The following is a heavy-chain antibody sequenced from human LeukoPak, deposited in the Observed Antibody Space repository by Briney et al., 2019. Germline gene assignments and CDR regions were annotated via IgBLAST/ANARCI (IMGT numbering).Heavy chain of an antibody. CDR1: GGSISGGDYY. D-gene: IGHD1-7*01. Sequence: SETLSLTCTVSGGSISGGDYYWSWIRQPPGKGLEWIGYIYYSGSTYYNPSLKSRVTISVDTSKNQFSLKLSSVTAADTAVYYCARDQETGTTGAFDIWGQGTMVTVSS. J-gene: IGHJ3*02. CDR3: ARDQETGTTGAFDI. V-gene: IGHV4-30-4*01. CDR2: IYYSGST.